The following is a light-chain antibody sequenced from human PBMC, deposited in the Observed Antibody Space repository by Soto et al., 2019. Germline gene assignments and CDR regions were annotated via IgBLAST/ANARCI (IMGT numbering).Light chain of an antibody. J-gene: IGLJ2*01. CDR1: SSDVGSYNL. CDR3: CSYAGSRTYAL. V-gene: IGLV2-23*02. CDR2: EVT. Sequence: QSALTQPASVSGSPGQSITISCAGTSSDVGSYNLVSWYQQHPGKVPKLKIYEVTKRPSGVSDRFSGSKSGNTASLTISGLQAEDEADYYCCSYAGSRTYALFGGGTKLTVL.